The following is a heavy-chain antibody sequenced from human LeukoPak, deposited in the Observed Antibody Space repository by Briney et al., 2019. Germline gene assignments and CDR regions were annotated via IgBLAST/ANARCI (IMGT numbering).Heavy chain of an antibody. Sequence: GGSLRLSCTTSGFTFIDYTMRWVRQAPGEGPEWVALASSDGSDKQYAASVKGRFTISKDDSKNTLYLEMNTLKDEDTAVYYCARGGSSRPILGKPDNWFDPWGQGTLVTVSS. CDR1: GFTFIDYT. D-gene: IGHD3-16*01. V-gene: IGHV3-30*04. CDR2: ASSDGSDK. J-gene: IGHJ5*02. CDR3: ARGGSSRPILGKPDNWFDP.